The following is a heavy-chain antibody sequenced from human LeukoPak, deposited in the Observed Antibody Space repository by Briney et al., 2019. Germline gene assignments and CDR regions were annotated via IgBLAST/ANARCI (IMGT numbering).Heavy chain of an antibody. J-gene: IGHJ5*02. Sequence: VASVKVSCKASGYTFTSYGISWVRQAPGQGLEWMGWISAYNGNTNYAQKLQGRVTMTTDTSTSTAYMELRSLRSDDTAGYYGARGEVVTAIPRWFDPWGQGTLVTVSS. CDR2: ISAYNGNT. D-gene: IGHD2-21*02. CDR1: GYTFTSYG. V-gene: IGHV1-18*01. CDR3: ARGEVVTAIPRWFDP.